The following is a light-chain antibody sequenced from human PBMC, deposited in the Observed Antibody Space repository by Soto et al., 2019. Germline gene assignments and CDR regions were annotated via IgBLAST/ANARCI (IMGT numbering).Light chain of an antibody. CDR2: GAS. V-gene: IGKV3-20*01. CDR3: QQYVSSPQT. Sequence: IVLTQSPCTLSLSPGERATLSCRASQSVSSSYLAWYQQKPGQAPRLLIYGASNRVTGIPDRFSGSGSGTDFTLTISRLEPEDFAMYFCQQYVSSPQTFGQGTKVDIK. CDR1: QSVSSSY. J-gene: IGKJ1*01.